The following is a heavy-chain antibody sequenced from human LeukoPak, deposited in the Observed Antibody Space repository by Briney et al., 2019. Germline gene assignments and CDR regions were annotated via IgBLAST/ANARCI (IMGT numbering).Heavy chain of an antibody. J-gene: IGHJ3*02. V-gene: IGHV3-30-3*01. Sequence: GGSLRLSCAASGFTFSSYAMHWVRQAPGKGLEWVAVISYDGSNKYYADSVKGRFTISRDNSKNTLYLQMNSLRAEDTAVYYCAREAILTGYSNDAFDIWGQGTMVTVSS. D-gene: IGHD3-9*01. CDR3: AREAILTGYSNDAFDI. CDR2: ISYDGSNK. CDR1: GFTFSSYA.